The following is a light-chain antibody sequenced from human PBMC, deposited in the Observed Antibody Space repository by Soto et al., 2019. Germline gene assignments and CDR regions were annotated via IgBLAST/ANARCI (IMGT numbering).Light chain of an antibody. Sequence: DIQMTQSPSSLSASVGDTVTITCRASQGINSYLAWFQQKPGKVPKRLIYAASNLESGVPSRFSGSGSGTEFTLTINSLQPEDFATYYCLQYSGYVPTFGGGTKVEIK. V-gene: IGKV1-17*03. J-gene: IGKJ4*01. CDR2: AAS. CDR3: LQYSGYVPT. CDR1: QGINSY.